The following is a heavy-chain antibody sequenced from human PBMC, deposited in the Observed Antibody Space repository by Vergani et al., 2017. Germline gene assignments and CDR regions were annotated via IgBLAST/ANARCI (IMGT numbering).Heavy chain of an antibody. V-gene: IGHV1-2*02. J-gene: IGHJ4*02. D-gene: IGHD1-26*01. Sequence: QVQLVQSGAEVKKPGASVKVSCKASGYTFTGYYMHWVRQAPGQGLEWMGWINPNSGGTNYAQKVQGRVTMTSDTSISTAYMELSRLRSDDTAVYYWARVRYSGSYFFLLDYWGQGTLVTVSS. CDR1: GYTFTGYY. CDR3: ARVRYSGSYFFLLDY. CDR2: INPNSGGT.